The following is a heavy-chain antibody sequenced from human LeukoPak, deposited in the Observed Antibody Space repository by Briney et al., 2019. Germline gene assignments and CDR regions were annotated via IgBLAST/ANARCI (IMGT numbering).Heavy chain of an antibody. CDR2: IYYSGST. D-gene: IGHD6-13*01. J-gene: IGHJ5*02. CDR1: GGSISSYY. CDR3: ARHATYSLGTSWFLFDP. Sequence: SETLSLTCTVSGGSISSYYWSWIRQPPGKGLEWIGYIYYSGSTNYNPSLKSRVTISVDTSKNQFSLKLSSVTAADTAVYYCARHATYSLGTSWFLFDPWGQGTLVTVSS. V-gene: IGHV4-59*08.